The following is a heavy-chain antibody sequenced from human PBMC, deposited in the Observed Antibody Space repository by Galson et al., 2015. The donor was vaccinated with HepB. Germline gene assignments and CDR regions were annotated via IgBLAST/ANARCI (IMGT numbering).Heavy chain of an antibody. J-gene: IGHJ6*02. D-gene: IGHD6-13*01. Sequence: SLRLSCAASGFTFSDYYMSWIRQAPGKGLEWLSYISGSGHTIYYADSVKGRFTISRDNAKNSLYLQMNSLRAEDTAVYYCASGIAAADYGMDVWGQGTTVTVSS. CDR2: ISGSGHTI. CDR3: ASGIAAADYGMDV. CDR1: GFTFSDYY. V-gene: IGHV3-11*01.